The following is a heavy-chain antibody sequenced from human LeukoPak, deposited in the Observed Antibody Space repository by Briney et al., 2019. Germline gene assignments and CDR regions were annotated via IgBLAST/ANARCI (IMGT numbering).Heavy chain of an antibody. CDR3: ARAPPNYYDSSGSLDY. J-gene: IGHJ4*02. CDR1: GGTFTSYY. Sequence: ASVKVSCKASGGTFTSYYMHWVRQAPGQGLEWMGIINPSGGSTSYAQKFQGRVTMTRDTSTSTVYMELSSLRSEDTAVYYCARAPPNYYDSSGSLDYWGQGTLVTVSS. V-gene: IGHV1-46*01. D-gene: IGHD3-22*01. CDR2: INPSGGST.